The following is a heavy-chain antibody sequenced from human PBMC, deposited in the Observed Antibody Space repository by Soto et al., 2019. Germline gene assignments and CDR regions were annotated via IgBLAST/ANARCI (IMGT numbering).Heavy chain of an antibody. CDR3: ARGVSGVTVYW. CDR1: GFTFSSYA. V-gene: IGHV3-30-3*01. J-gene: IGHJ2*01. D-gene: IGHD7-27*01. CDR2: ISYDGSNK. Sequence: GGSLRLSCAASGFTFSSYAMHWVRRAPGKGLEWVAVISYDGSNKYYADSVKGRFTISRDNSKNTLYLQMNSLRAEDTAVYYCARGVSGVTVYW.